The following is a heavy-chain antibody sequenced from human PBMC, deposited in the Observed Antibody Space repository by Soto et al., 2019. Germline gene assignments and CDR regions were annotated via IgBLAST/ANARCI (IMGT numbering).Heavy chain of an antibody. Sequence: SETLSLTCTVPGDSVNNYYWSWIRQPPGKRLEWIGCIYYTGSTTYNPSLETRVTMSVDTSKNQFSLKLNSVNAADTAVYYCAKYRRTEAEGFTLDYWGRGTLVPVSS. V-gene: IGHV4-59*02. CDR2: IYYTGST. CDR1: GDSVNNYY. CDR3: AKYRRTEAEGFTLDY. D-gene: IGHD6-13*01. J-gene: IGHJ4*02.